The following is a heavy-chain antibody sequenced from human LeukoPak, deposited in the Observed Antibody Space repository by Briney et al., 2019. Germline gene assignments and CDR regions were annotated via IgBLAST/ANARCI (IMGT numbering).Heavy chain of an antibody. CDR3: ARDSRGAGTGLDR. Sequence: EASVKVSCKASGYTFTSYAMNWVRQAPGQGLEWMGWINTDTGNPTYAHDFIGRYVFSLDSSVSTAYLEISSLKSEDTAVYYCARDSRGAGTGLDRWGQGTLVTVSS. V-gene: IGHV7-4-1*02. CDR1: GYTFTSYA. CDR2: INTDTGNP. D-gene: IGHD3-9*01. J-gene: IGHJ4*02.